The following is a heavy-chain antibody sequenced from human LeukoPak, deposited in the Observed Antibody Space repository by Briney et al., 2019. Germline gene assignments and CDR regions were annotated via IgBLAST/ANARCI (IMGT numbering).Heavy chain of an antibody. Sequence: ASVKVSCKASGYTFTGYYMHWVRQAPGQGLEWMGWINTNTGNPTYAQGFTGRFVFSLDTSVSTAYLQISSLKAEDTAVYYCARLGSDHTHQIDYWGQGTLVTVSS. V-gene: IGHV7-4-1*02. CDR2: INTNTGNP. J-gene: IGHJ4*02. D-gene: IGHD6-19*01. CDR3: ARLGSDHTHQIDY. CDR1: GYTFTGYY.